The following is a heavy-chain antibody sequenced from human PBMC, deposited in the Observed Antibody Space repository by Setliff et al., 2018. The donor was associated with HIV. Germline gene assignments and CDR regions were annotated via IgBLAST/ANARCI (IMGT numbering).Heavy chain of an antibody. CDR2: INADSGHT. Sequence: GASVKVSCKSSGYTFSDYYIHWVRQAPGQGLEWMGWINADSGHTNYAEKFLGRVTMTRNTSFSTAYMEVGRLRSDDTAVYYCAREADTAMVFDYWGQGTLVTVSS. CDR1: GYTFSDYY. CDR3: AREADTAMVFDY. D-gene: IGHD5-18*01. V-gene: IGHV1-2*02. J-gene: IGHJ4*02.